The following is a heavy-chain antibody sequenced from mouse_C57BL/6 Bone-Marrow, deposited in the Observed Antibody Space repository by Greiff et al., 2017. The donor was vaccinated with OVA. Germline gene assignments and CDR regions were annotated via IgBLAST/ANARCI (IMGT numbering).Heavy chain of an antibody. J-gene: IGHJ4*01. CDR1: GFSLTSYG. CDR2: IWSGGST. V-gene: IGHV2-2*01. Sequence: VKLMESGPGLVQPSQSLSITCTVSGFSLTSYGVHWVRQSPGKGLEWLGVIWSGGSTDYNAAFISRLSISKDKSKSQVFFKMNSLQADDTAIDYCARREYARDYWGQGTSVTVSS. CDR3: ARREYARDY.